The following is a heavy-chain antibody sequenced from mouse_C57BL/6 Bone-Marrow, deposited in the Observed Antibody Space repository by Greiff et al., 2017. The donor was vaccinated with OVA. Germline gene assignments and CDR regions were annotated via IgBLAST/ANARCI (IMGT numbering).Heavy chain of an antibody. J-gene: IGHJ2*01. D-gene: IGHD4-1*01. CDR2: IDPSDSYT. CDR3: AKTGDFDY. V-gene: IGHV1-50*01. CDR1: GYTFTSYW. Sequence: QVQLKQSGAELVKPGASVKLSCKASGYTFTSYWMQWVKQRPGQGLEWIGEIDPSDSYTTYNQKFKGKATLTVDTSSSTAYMQLSSLTSEDSAVYYCAKTGDFDYWGQGTTLTVSS.